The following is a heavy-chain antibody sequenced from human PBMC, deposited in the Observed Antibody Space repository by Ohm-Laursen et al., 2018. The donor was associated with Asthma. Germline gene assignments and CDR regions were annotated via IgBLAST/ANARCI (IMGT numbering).Heavy chain of an antibody. CDR1: GYTFTSYA. D-gene: IGHD4-23*01. Sequence: ASVKVSCNASGYTFTSYAMHWVRQAPGQRLEWMGWINAGNGNTKYSQKFQGRVTITRDTSASTAYMELSSLRSEDTAVYYCARIDYGGNSGTLDYWGQGTLVTVSS. J-gene: IGHJ4*02. CDR2: INAGNGNT. V-gene: IGHV1-3*01. CDR3: ARIDYGGNSGTLDY.